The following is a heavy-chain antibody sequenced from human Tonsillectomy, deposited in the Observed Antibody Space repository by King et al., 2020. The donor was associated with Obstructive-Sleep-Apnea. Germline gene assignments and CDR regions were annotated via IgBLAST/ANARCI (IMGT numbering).Heavy chain of an antibody. CDR2: ISWDGGST. J-gene: IGHJ4*02. Sequence: VQLVESGGVVVQPGGSLRLSCAASGFTFDDYTMHWVRQAPGKGLEWVSLISWDGGSTYYADSVKGRFTISRDNSKNSLYLQMNSLRTEDTALYYCAKSWGDRSGPDYWGQGTLVTVSS. CDR1: GFTFDDYT. D-gene: IGHD3-22*01. V-gene: IGHV3-43*01. CDR3: AKSWGDRSGPDY.